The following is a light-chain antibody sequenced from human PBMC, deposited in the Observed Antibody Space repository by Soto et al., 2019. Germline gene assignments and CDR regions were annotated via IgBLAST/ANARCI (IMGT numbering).Light chain of an antibody. Sequence: EIVMTQFPATLSESPGERVTLSCRASQSVSTNVAGYQQKPGEAPRLLIFDASARAVDIPGRFSGSVSGTEFTLTISSLQPEDFAVYFCHSYDKWPPGTFGQGTKVEIK. CDR1: QSVSTN. CDR3: HSYDKWPPGT. CDR2: DAS. V-gene: IGKV3D-15*01. J-gene: IGKJ1*01.